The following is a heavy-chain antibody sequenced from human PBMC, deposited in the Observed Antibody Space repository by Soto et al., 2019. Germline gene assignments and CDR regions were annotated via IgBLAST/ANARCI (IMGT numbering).Heavy chain of an antibody. CDR3: ARARISSSPVRYWFDP. CDR2: IYYSGST. Sequence: SETLSLTCTVSGGSISSGVYYWSWIRQHPGKGLDWIGYIYYSGSTYYNPSLKSRVTISVDTSKNQFSLKLSSVTAADTAVYYCARARISSSPVRYWFDPWGQGTLVTVSS. V-gene: IGHV4-31*03. CDR1: GGSISSGVYY. D-gene: IGHD6-6*01. J-gene: IGHJ5*02.